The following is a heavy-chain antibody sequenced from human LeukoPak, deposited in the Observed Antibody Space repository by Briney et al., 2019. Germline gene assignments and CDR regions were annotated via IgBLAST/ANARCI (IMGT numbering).Heavy chain of an antibody. D-gene: IGHD1-26*01. J-gene: IGHJ4*02. CDR2: ISYDGSNK. Sequence: GRSLRLSCAASGFTFSSHAMHWVRQAPGKGLEWVAVISYDGSNKYYADSVKGRFTISRDNSKNTLYLQMNSLRAEDTAVYYCAREPGGSYRLGYFDYWGQGTLVTVSS. CDR1: GFTFSSHA. V-gene: IGHV3-30-3*01. CDR3: AREPGGSYRLGYFDY.